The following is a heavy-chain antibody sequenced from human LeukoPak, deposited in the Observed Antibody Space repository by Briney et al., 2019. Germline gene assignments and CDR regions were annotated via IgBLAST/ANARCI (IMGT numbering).Heavy chain of an antibody. CDR1: GFTFSPFW. CDR3: VRDRGSPDSFDI. J-gene: IGHJ3*02. D-gene: IGHD3-10*01. Sequence: GGSLRLSCAASGFTFSPFWMHWVRQAPGKGLVWVSHIGGDGITTNYADSVKGRFTISRDNAKNTLYLQMNSLRAEDTAVYYCVRDRGSPDSFDIWGQGTMVTVSS. V-gene: IGHV3-74*01. CDR2: IGGDGITT.